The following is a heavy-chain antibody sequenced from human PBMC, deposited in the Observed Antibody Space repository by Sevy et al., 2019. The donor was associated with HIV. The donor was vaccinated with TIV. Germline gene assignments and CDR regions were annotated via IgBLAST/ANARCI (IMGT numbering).Heavy chain of an antibody. V-gene: IGHV3-21*01. CDR1: GFTFSNYN. Sequence: GGSLRLSCAASGFTFSNYNINWVRQAPGKGLEWVSYISGLSNYIYYADSLGGRFIISRDNAKNSVYLQMNSLRTEDTAVYYCARGASSGWDYFDYWGQGTLVTVSS. CDR3: ARGASSGWDYFDY. J-gene: IGHJ4*02. D-gene: IGHD6-19*01. CDR2: ISGLSNYI.